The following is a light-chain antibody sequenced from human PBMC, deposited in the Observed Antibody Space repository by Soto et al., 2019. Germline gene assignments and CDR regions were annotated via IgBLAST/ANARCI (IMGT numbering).Light chain of an antibody. CDR1: SSNIGSST. Sequence: QSVLTQPPSASGTPGQRVTISCSGGSSNIGSSTVNWYQQLPGTAPKLLIYDNNKRPSGIPDRFSGSKSGTSATLGITGLQTGDEADYYCGTWDSSLSAVVFGGGTKVTVL. V-gene: IGLV1-51*01. CDR2: DNN. CDR3: GTWDSSLSAVV. J-gene: IGLJ2*01.